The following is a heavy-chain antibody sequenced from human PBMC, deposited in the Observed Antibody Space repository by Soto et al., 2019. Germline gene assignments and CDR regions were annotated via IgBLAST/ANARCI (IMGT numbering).Heavy chain of an antibody. CDR3: ARDPSPYGDYKRWFDP. CDR2: INAGNGNT. CDR1: GYTFTSYA. V-gene: IGHV1-3*01. Sequence: ASVKVSCKSSGYTFTSYAMHWVRQAPGQRLEWMGWINAGNGNTKYSQKFQGRVTITRDTSASTAYMELSSLRSEDTAVYYCARDPSPYGDYKRWFDPWGQGTLVTVSS. J-gene: IGHJ5*02. D-gene: IGHD4-17*01.